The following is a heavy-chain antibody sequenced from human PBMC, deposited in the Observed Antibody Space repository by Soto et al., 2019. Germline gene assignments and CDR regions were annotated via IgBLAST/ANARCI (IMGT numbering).Heavy chain of an antibody. D-gene: IGHD3-10*01. J-gene: IGHJ5*02. CDR3: ARDHVVRGVINWFDP. V-gene: IGHV4-61*01. Sequence: PSETLSLTCTVSGGSVSSGSYYWSWIRQPPGKGLEWIGYIYYSGSTNYSPSLKSRVTISVDTSKNQFSLKLSSVTAADTAVYYCARDHVVRGVINWFDPWGQGTLVTVSS. CDR2: IYYSGST. CDR1: GGSVSSGSYY.